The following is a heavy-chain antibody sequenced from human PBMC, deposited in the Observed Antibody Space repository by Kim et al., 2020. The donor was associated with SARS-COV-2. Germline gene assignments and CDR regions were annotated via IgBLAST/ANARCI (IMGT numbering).Heavy chain of an antibody. CDR3: ARDTPYYYDSSGEPLDY. J-gene: IGHJ4*02. D-gene: IGHD3-22*01. V-gene: IGHV3-11*05. Sequence: VKGRFTIPRDNPKNKLYLQMNSLRAQDTAVYYCARDTPYYYDSSGEPLDYWGQGTLVTVSS.